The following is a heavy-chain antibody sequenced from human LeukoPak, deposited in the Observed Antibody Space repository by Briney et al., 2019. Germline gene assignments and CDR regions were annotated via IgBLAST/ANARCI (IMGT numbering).Heavy chain of an antibody. CDR1: GFTFSSYW. J-gene: IGHJ3*02. CDR3: ARDVDYYDSSGYYYTANDAFDI. D-gene: IGHD3-22*01. CDR2: INSDGSST. V-gene: IGHV3-74*01. Sequence: GGSLRLSCAASGFTFSSYWMHWVRQAPGKGLVWVSRINSDGSSTSYADSVKGRFTISRDNAKNTLYLQMNSLRAEDTAVYYCARDVDYYDSSGYYYTANDAFDIWGQGTMVTVSS.